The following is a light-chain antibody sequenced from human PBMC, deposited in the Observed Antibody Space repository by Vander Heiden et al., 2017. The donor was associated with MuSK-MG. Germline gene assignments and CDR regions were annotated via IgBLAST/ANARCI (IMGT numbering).Light chain of an antibody. J-gene: IGKJ1*01. V-gene: IGKV1-39*01. CDR1: EDIRRF. Sequence: DIQMTQSPSSLSAFVGDRVTITCRASEDIRRFLYWYQQKPGRAPKLLIYAVSILQTGVPSRFSGSGYGTDFTLTITGLQPEDVAIYYCQQSLTSSRTFGQGTRVEIK. CDR2: AVS. CDR3: QQSLTSSRT.